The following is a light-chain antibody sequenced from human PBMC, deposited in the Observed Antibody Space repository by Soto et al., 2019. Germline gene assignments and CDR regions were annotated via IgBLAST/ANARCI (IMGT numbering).Light chain of an antibody. V-gene: IGKV3-20*01. CDR1: QSVSSS. CDR2: GAS. J-gene: IGKJ1*01. CDR3: QHYGDSSWT. Sequence: EIVLTQSPGTLSLSPGERATLSCRASQSVSSSLAWYQQKPDQAPRLLIFGASSRASGIPDRFSGSGSGTDFTLTISRLEPEDFALYYCQHYGDSSWTFGQGTKVDIK.